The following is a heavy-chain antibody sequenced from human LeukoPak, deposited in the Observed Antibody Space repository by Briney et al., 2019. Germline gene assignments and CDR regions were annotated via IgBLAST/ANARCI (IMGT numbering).Heavy chain of an antibody. CDR3: VRQFAS. CDR2: VSGSGSTV. J-gene: IGHJ4*02. V-gene: IGHV3-48*01. Sequence: HPGGSLRLSCAASGFTFSDHIMNWVRQLPGKRLEWVAYVSGSGSTVYYADSVKGRFTTSRDNGKSSLYLQMNSLRVEDTALYYCVRQFASWGQGTLVTVSS. CDR1: GFTFSDHI.